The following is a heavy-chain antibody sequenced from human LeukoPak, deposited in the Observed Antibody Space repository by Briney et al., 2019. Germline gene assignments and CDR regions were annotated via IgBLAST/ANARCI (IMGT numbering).Heavy chain of an antibody. D-gene: IGHD6-13*01. Sequence: SETLSLTCTVSGGSISSYYWSWIRQPPGKGLEWIGYIYYSGSTNYNPSLKSRVTISVDTSKNQFSLKLSSVTAADTAVYYCAGSDLIAAAGTAFDYWGQGTLVTVSS. V-gene: IGHV4-59*01. CDR1: GGSISSYY. CDR3: AGSDLIAAAGTAFDY. J-gene: IGHJ4*02. CDR2: IYYSGST.